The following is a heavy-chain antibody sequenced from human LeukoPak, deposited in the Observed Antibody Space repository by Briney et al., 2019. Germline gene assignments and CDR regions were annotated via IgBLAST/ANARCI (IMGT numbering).Heavy chain of an antibody. Sequence: GGSLRLSCAASGFTFSSYGMHWVRQAPGKGLEWVAVISYDGSNKYYADSVKGRFTISSDNSKNTLYLQMNSLRAEDTAVYYCAKDLRSGYYGSGPDPWGQGTLVTVSS. CDR2: ISYDGSNK. D-gene: IGHD3-10*01. CDR3: AKDLRSGYYGSGPDP. J-gene: IGHJ5*02. CDR1: GFTFSSYG. V-gene: IGHV3-30*18.